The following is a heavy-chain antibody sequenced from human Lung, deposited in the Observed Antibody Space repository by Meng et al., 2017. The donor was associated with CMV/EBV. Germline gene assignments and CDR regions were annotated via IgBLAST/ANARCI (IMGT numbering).Heavy chain of an antibody. CDR3: ARAYCSSTSCPEGY. CDR2: INYSGTT. V-gene: IGHV4-34*01. J-gene: IGHJ4*02. Sequence: SETXSLXCAVYGGSLNGYYWSWIRQPPGKGLEWIAEINYSGTTNYSPSLKSRVTISLHSSKNQFSLNLNSVTAADTAVYYCARAYCSSTSCPEGYSGQGALVTVSS. CDR1: GGSLNGYY. D-gene: IGHD2-2*01.